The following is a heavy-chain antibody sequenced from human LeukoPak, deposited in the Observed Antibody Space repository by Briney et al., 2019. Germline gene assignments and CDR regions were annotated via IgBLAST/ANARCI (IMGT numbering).Heavy chain of an antibody. V-gene: IGHV1-8*01. CDR3: ARGPLNYDFWSGFTSRAFDI. J-gene: IGHJ3*02. CDR1: GYTITNYY. CDR2: MNPNSGNT. Sequence: ASVKVSCKASGYTITNYYMHWVRQATGQGLEWMGWMNPNSGNTGYAQKFQGRVTMTRNTSISTAYMELSSLRSEDTAVYYCARGPLNYDFWSGFTSRAFDIWGQGTMVTVSS. D-gene: IGHD3-3*01.